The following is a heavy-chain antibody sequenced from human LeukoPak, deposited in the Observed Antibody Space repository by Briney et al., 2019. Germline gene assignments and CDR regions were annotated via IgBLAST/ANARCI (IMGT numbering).Heavy chain of an antibody. Sequence: ASVKVSCKASGYTFTGYYMHWVRQAPGQGLEWMGWINPNSGGTNYAQKFQGRVTMTRDTSISTAYMELSRLRSDDTAVYYCARGLARGCSTSCPYYFDYWGQGTLVTVSS. CDR2: INPNSGGT. CDR1: GYTFTGYY. D-gene: IGHD2-2*01. CDR3: ARGLARGCSTSCPYYFDY. V-gene: IGHV1-2*02. J-gene: IGHJ4*02.